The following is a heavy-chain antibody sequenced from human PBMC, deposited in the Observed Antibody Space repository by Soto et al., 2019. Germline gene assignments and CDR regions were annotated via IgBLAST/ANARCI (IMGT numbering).Heavy chain of an antibody. Sequence: PSQTLSLTCAISGDSVSSNSAAWNCIIPSPSRFLEWLGRTYYRSKWYNDYAVSVKSRITINPDTSKNQFSLQLNSVTPEDTAVYYCARASSIAARLLVYNWFDPWGQGTLVTVSS. CDR3: ARASSIAARLLVYNWFDP. J-gene: IGHJ5*02. V-gene: IGHV6-1*01. CDR1: GDSVSSNSAA. CDR2: TYYRSKWYN. D-gene: IGHD6-6*01.